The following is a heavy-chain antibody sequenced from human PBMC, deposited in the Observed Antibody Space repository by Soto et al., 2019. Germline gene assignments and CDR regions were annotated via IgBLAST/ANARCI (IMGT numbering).Heavy chain of an antibody. CDR2: IYYRGST. V-gene: IGHV4-39*01. CDR3: AIYPLGYISSVDY. Sequence: QLQLQESGPGLVKPSETLSLTCTVSGGSFSSSSYFWGWIRQPPGTGLVWIGSIYYRGSTYYSPSLKSRVTLSVHTSKNLFSLKLSSVTAADTAVYYCAIYPLGYISSVDYWGQGTLVTVSS. J-gene: IGHJ4*02. D-gene: IGHD2-2*02. CDR1: GGSFSSSSYF.